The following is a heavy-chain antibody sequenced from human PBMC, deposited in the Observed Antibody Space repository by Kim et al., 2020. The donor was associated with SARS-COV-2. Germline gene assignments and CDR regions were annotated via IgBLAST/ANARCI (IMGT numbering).Heavy chain of an antibody. D-gene: IGHD1-26*01. V-gene: IGHV3-23*01. Sequence: GGSLRLSCVASGLTFSNYAMSWVRQAPGKGLEWVSAISGSGSSSYYADSVKGRFTISRDNSKSTLYLQMNSLRAEDSAVYSCAKYRLFAGSYYYYGMDVWGQGTTVTVSS. CDR1: GLTFSNYA. CDR2: ISGSGSSS. CDR3: AKYRLFAGSYYYYGMDV. J-gene: IGHJ6*02.